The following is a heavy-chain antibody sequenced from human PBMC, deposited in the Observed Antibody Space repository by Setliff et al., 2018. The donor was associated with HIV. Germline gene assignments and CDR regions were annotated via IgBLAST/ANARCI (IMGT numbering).Heavy chain of an antibody. Sequence: GGSLRLSCAASGFTFSSYSMNWVRQAPGKGLEWVSYISSSSSTIYYADSLKGRFTISRDNAKNSLYLQMNSLRAEDTAVYYCTRAVHSGWYYFDYWGQGTLVTVSS. CDR2: ISSSSSTI. V-gene: IGHV3-48*04. D-gene: IGHD6-19*01. J-gene: IGHJ4*02. CDR3: TRAVHSGWYYFDY. CDR1: GFTFSSYS.